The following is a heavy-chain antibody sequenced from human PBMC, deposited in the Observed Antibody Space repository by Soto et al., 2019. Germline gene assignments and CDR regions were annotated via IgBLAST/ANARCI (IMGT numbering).Heavy chain of an antibody. J-gene: IGHJ5*02. CDR3: VKGSAAMPEGNWFAT. D-gene: IGHD2-2*01. V-gene: IGHV3-23*01. Sequence: EVQLLESGGGLVQPGGSLTLSCTASGVNFRNFAMTWVRQAPGKGLEWVSAINGGGITTYFADFVEGRFTISRDNSKNTLYLEMNSLRAEDSAVYYCVKGSAAMPEGNWFATWGQGNLVTVSS. CDR1: GVNFRNFA. CDR2: INGGGITT.